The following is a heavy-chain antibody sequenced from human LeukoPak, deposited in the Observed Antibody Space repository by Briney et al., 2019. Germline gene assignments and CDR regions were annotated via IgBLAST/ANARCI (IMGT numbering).Heavy chain of an antibody. V-gene: IGHV3-48*04. Sequence: GGSLRLSCAASGFTFSSYSMNWVRQAPGKGLEWVSYISGSSSAIYYADSVKGRFTISRDNAKNSLYLQMNSLRAEDTAVYYCARDSRYCSSTSCSGHWGQGTLVTVSS. CDR1: GFTFSSYS. CDR2: ISGSSSAI. J-gene: IGHJ4*02. D-gene: IGHD2-2*01. CDR3: ARDSRYCSSTSCSGH.